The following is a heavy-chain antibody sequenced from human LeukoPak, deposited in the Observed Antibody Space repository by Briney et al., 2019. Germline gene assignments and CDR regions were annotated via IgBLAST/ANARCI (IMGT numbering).Heavy chain of an antibody. Sequence: ASVKVSCKASGYIFSDYYIHWVRQAPGQGLEWMGWISAYNGNTNYAQKLQGRVTMTTDTSTSTAYMELRSLRSDDTAVYYCARLPEYSSSWYFDYWGQGTLVTVSS. CDR2: ISAYNGNT. CDR3: ARLPEYSSSWYFDY. CDR1: GYIFSDYY. D-gene: IGHD6-13*01. J-gene: IGHJ4*02. V-gene: IGHV1-18*04.